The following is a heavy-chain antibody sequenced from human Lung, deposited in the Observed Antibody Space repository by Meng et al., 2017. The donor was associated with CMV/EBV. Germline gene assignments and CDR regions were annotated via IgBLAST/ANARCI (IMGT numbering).Heavy chain of an antibody. CDR1: GFIFSNYW. J-gene: IGHJ6*02. D-gene: IGHD3-10*01. CDR2: IKEDGSEK. V-gene: IGHV3-7*01. Sequence: GEXXKISCAASGFIFSNYWMTWVRQAPGKGLEWVANIKEDGSEKSYVDSVKGRFTISRDNAKNSLSLEMNSLRAEDMAVYYCAREQGAMGGNYYYAMDVWGQGTXVTVSS. CDR3: AREQGAMGGNYYYAMDV.